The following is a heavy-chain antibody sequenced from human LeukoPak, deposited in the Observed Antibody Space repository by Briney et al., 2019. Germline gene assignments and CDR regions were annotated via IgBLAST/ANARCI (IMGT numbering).Heavy chain of an antibody. CDR3: ARVPSFKLGYCSGGSCYPFDY. Sequence: ASVKVSCKASGYTFTGYYMHWVRQAPGQGLEWMGRINPNSGGTNYAQKFQGRVTMTRDTSISTAYMELSRLRSDDTAVYYCARVPSFKLGYCSGGSCYPFDYWGQGTLVTASS. V-gene: IGHV1-2*06. J-gene: IGHJ4*02. CDR1: GYTFTGYY. CDR2: INPNSGGT. D-gene: IGHD2-15*01.